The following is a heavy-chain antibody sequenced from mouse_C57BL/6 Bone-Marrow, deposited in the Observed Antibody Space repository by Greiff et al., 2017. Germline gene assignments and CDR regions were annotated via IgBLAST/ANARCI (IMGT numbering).Heavy chain of an antibody. CDR2: MHPNGGSP. J-gene: IGHJ4*01. CDR1: GYTFTNSW. CDR3: ARSYDYDDYTMDY. Sequence: QVQLQQPGAELVKPGASVKLSCKASGYTFTNSWMHWVKQRPGQGLEWIGMMHPNGGSPDYNEKFKSEATLSVDKSSRPAYMELSSLTPEHSAVYYCARSYDYDDYTMDYWGQGTSVTVSS. D-gene: IGHD2-4*01. V-gene: IGHV1-64*01.